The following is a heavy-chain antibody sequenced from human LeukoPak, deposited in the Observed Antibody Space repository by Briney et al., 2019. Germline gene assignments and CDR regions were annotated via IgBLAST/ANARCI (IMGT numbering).Heavy chain of an antibody. V-gene: IGHV3-48*02. CDR1: GFTLSTYT. Sequence: AGGSLRLSCAASGFTLSTYTMNWVRQAPGKGLQWFLYISSSSSTIYYADSVKGRFNISRDNAKNSLYLQMNSLRDEDTAVYYCAREYSSSSGRAFDIWGQGTMVTVSS. J-gene: IGHJ3*02. D-gene: IGHD6-6*01. CDR3: AREYSSSSGRAFDI. CDR2: ISSSSSTI.